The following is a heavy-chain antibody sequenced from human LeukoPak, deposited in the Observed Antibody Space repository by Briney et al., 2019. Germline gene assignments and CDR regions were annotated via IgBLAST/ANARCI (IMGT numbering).Heavy chain of an antibody. CDR2: IGGRGATI. CDR3: ASDNRYGYDF. Sequence: GGSLRLSCAASGFTFSDYYMSWIRQAPGKGLEWVSYIGGRGATIYYADSVKGRFTISRDNAKNSLYLQMNSLRAEDTAVYYCASDNRYGYDFWGQGTLVTVSS. CDR1: GFTFSDYY. V-gene: IGHV3-11*01. D-gene: IGHD5-18*01. J-gene: IGHJ4*02.